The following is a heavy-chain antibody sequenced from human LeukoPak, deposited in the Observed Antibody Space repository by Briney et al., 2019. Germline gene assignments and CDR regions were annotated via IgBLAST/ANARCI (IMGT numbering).Heavy chain of an antibody. D-gene: IGHD2-15*01. CDR1: GFTFNVYN. V-gene: IGHV3-21*04. CDR3: ARAACTGGSCYAAQFDY. J-gene: IGHJ4*02. CDR2: ISSSSIYI. Sequence: PGGSLRLSCAASGFTFNVYNMNWVRRAPGKGLEWVSSISSSSIYIYYADSVKGRFTISRDDAKNSLYLQMNSLRAEDTAVYYCARAACTGGSCYAAQFDYRGQGTPVTVSS.